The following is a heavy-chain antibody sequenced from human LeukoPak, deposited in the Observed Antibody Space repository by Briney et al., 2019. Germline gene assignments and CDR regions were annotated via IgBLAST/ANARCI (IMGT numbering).Heavy chain of an antibody. J-gene: IGHJ4*02. CDR2: ITSTSNYI. D-gene: IGHD3-9*01. CDR1: GFTFSIYT. CDR3: AKDWSPYYDILTGCPSDY. V-gene: IGHV3-21*04. Sequence: PGGSLRLSCAASGFTFSIYTMNWVRQAPGKGLEWVSAITSTSNYIYYADSVKGRFTISRDNAKNSLYLQMNSLRAEDTAVYYCAKDWSPYYDILTGCPSDYWGQGTLVTVSS.